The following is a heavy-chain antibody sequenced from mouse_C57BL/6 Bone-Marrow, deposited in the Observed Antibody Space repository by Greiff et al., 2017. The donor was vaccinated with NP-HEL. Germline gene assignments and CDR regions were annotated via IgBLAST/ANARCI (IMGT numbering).Heavy chain of an antibody. CDR1: GFSLTSYG. CDR3: ARNWKNWAPYAMDY. Sequence: VKLKQSGPGLVQPSQCLSITCTVSGFSLTSYGVHWVRQSPGKGLEWLGVIWSGGSTDYNAAFISRLSISKDNSKSQVFFKMNSLQADDTAIYYCARNWKNWAPYAMDYWGQGTSVTVSS. J-gene: IGHJ4*01. D-gene: IGHD4-1*01. CDR2: IWSGGST. V-gene: IGHV2-2*01.